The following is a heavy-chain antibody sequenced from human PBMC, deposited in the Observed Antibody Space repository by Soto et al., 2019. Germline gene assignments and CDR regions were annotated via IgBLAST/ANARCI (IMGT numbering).Heavy chain of an antibody. D-gene: IGHD5-18*01. CDR2: IYSGGST. J-gene: IGHJ6*03. CDR1: GFTVSSNY. CDR3: ARDVVDTAMVTYYMDV. Sequence: GGSLRLSCAASGFTVSSNYMSWVRQAPGKGLEWVSVIYSGGSTYYADSVKGRFTISRHNSKNTLYLQMNSLRAEDTAVYYCARDVVDTAMVTYYMDVWGKGTTVTVSS. V-gene: IGHV3-53*04.